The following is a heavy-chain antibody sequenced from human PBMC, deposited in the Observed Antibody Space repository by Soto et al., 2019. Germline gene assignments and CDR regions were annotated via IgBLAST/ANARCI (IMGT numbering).Heavy chain of an antibody. V-gene: IGHV1-69*01. CDR2: ILPIMDSV. CDR1: GGTFNTYT. Sequence: QVHLVQSGSEVKKPGSSVTVSCKASGGTFNTYTFSWVRQAPGQGLEWMGPILPIMDSVNYAHDFRGGLPDPADPSTTTAYMELTSLTSHDTAIYYCGRRTRTSYPTPDTLDNWGQGTLVTVSS. J-gene: IGHJ4*02. CDR3: GRRTRTSYPTPDTLDN.